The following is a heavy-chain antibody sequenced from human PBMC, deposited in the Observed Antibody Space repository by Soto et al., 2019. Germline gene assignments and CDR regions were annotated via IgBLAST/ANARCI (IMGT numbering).Heavy chain of an antibody. D-gene: IGHD2-21*02. J-gene: IGHJ6*02. CDR1: GFTFSSYS. V-gene: IGHV3-21*01. CDR3: ARDSSSWYWRRGAYCGGDCYSSYGMDV. Sequence: EVQLVESGGGLVKPGGSLRLSCAASGFTFSSYSMNWVRQAPGKGLEWVSSISSSSSYIYYADSVKGRFTISRDNAKNSLYLQINSVRAEDTAVYYCARDSSSWYWRRGAYCGGDCYSSYGMDVWGQGTTVTVSS. CDR2: ISSSSSYI.